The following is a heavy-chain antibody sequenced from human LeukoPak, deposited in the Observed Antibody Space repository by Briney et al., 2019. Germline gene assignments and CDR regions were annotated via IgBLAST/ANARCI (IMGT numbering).Heavy chain of an antibody. Sequence: GGSLRLSCVASGFTFRCYSMSWVRQAPGKGLEWVSSFSGSGGYTDYADSVMGRFTISRDDSKSTLYLHMHSLRAEDTALYYCANRSAAISGHFDSWGQGTLVTVSS. D-gene: IGHD6-13*01. CDR1: GFTFRCYS. V-gene: IGHV3-23*01. CDR3: ANRSAAISGHFDS. J-gene: IGHJ4*02. CDR2: FSGSGGYT.